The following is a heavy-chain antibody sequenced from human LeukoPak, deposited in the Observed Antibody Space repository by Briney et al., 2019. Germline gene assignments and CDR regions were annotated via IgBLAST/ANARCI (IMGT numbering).Heavy chain of an antibody. CDR3: ASSHWGYCSSTSCLNWFDP. V-gene: IGHV4-4*02. CDR2: IYHSGST. J-gene: IGHJ5*02. CDR1: GGSISSSNW. D-gene: IGHD2-2*01. Sequence: KTSQTLSLTCAVSGGSISSSNWWSWVRQPPGKGLKWMGEIYHSGSTNYNPSLKSRVTISVDKSKNQFSLKLGSVTAADTAVDYCASSHWGYCSSTSCLNWFDPWGQGTLVTVSS.